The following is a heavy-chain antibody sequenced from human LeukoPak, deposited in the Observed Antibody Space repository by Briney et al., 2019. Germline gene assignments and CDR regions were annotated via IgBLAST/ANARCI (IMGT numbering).Heavy chain of an antibody. CDR3: ASSAPLMVKGIVTIYYYYGMDV. CDR1: GFTFSSYW. D-gene: IGHD1-26*01. Sequence: PGGSLRLSCAASGFTFSSYWMSWVRQAPGKGLEWVANIKQDGSEKYYVDSVKGRFTISRDNAKNSLYLQMNSLRAGDTAVYYCASSAPLMVKGIVTIYYYYGMDVWGQGTTATVSS. V-gene: IGHV3-7*03. CDR2: IKQDGSEK. J-gene: IGHJ6*02.